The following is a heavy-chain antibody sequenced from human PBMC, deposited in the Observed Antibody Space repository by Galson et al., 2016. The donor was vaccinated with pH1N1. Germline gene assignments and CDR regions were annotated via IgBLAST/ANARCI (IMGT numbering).Heavy chain of an antibody. Sequence: PALVKPTQTLTLTCTFSGFSLSTSGMCVSWIRQPPGKALEWLALIDWADEKYYSTSLKTRLTISKDTSKNQGVLTMTNMDPVDTATYYCARMRYGDYSDWFDPWGQGTLVTVSS. CDR2: IDWADEK. J-gene: IGHJ5*02. D-gene: IGHD4-17*01. V-gene: IGHV2-70*01. CDR3: ARMRYGDYSDWFDP. CDR1: GFSLSTSGMC.